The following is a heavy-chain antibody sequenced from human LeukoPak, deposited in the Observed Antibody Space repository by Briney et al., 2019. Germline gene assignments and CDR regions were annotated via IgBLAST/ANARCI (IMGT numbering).Heavy chain of an antibody. Sequence: GGSLRLSCAASGFTFSSYGMHWVRQAPGKGLEWVAFIRYDGSNKYYADSVKGRFTISRDNSKNTLYLQMNSLRAEDTAVYYCAKMRDSSSWYDYWGQGTLVTVSS. CDR2: IRYDGSNK. J-gene: IGHJ4*02. CDR1: GFTFSSYG. CDR3: AKMRDSSSWYDY. D-gene: IGHD6-13*01. V-gene: IGHV3-30*02.